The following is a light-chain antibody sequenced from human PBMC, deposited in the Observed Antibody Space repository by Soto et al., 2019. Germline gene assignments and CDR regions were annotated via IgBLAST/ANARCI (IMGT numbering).Light chain of an antibody. J-gene: IGKJ4*01. CDR3: QQVNSYPLT. CDR1: QDISNY. V-gene: IGKV1-9*01. Sequence: DIQLTQSPSFLSASVGDRVTITCRASQDISNYLAWYQQKLGKAPKFLIYATSTVQSGAPSRFSGSGSGTEFTLTISSLQSEDFATYYCQQVNSYPLTFGGGTKVDIK. CDR2: ATS.